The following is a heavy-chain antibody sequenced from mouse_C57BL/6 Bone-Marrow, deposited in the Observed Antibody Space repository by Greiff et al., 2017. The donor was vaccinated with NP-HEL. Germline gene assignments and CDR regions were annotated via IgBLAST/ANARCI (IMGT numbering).Heavy chain of an antibody. CDR1: GYTFTSYW. V-gene: IGHV1-74*01. CDR3: AIERDYDGGY. D-gene: IGHD2-4*01. Sequence: VQLQQPGAELVKPGASVKVSCKASGYTFTSYWMHWVKQRPGQGLEWIGRIHPSDSDTNYNQKFKGKATLTVDKSSSTAYIQLSSLTSEDCGVYYCAIERDYDGGYWGQGSTLTVSS. CDR2: IHPSDSDT. J-gene: IGHJ2*01.